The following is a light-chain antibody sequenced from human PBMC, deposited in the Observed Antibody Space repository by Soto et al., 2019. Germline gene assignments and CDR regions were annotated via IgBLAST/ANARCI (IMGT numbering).Light chain of an antibody. CDR2: ASS. V-gene: IGKV1-6*01. CDR1: QGIGND. CDR3: LQEYRYPLS. J-gene: IGKJ4*01. Sequence: LQMPQSPSSLSAAVGDRVTVTCRASQGIGNDLGWFQQKPGKAPKLLIYASSSLQSGVPSRFSGSGSGTYFTLTISGLQAEDFATYYCLQEYRYPLSFGGGTKVDIK.